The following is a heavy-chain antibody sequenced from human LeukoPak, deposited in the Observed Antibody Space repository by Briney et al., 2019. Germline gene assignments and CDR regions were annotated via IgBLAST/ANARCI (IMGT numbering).Heavy chain of an antibody. D-gene: IGHD3-22*01. CDR1: GFTFSSYG. CDR3: AKLYEGYYDSSGYPPNGVFVI. J-gene: IGHJ3*02. CDR2: ISYDGSNK. Sequence: PGRSLRLSCAASGFTFSSYGMHWVRQAPGKGLEWVAVISYDGSNKYYADSVKGRFTISRDNAKNTLYLQMNSLRDEDTAVYYCAKLYEGYYDSSGYPPNGVFVIWGERTMVSV. V-gene: IGHV3-30*18.